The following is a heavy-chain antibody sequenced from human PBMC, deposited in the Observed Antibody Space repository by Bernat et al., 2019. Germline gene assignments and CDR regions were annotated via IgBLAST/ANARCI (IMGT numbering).Heavy chain of an antibody. V-gene: IGHV3-15*07. CDR1: GFTFNNAW. CDR2: IKSQDAGGTT. Sequence: EVQLVESGGGLVKPGGSLRLSCAASGFTFNNAWMNWVRQAPGKGLEWVGRIKSQDAGGTTDYAAPVIDRFTISRDDSKNTLYLQMNSLKTEDTALYYCTADVPSPLALIDFWGQGTLVTVSS. D-gene: IGHD3-16*01. J-gene: IGHJ4*02. CDR3: TADVPSPLALIDF.